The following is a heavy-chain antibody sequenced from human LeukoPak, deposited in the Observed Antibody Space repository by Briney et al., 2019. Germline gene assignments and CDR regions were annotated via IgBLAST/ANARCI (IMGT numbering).Heavy chain of an antibody. D-gene: IGHD2-2*01. CDR1: GGSISSYY. CDR2: IYSSGST. J-gene: IGHJ4*02. Sequence: SETLSPTCTVSGGSISSYYWSWIRQPPGKGLEWIGYIYSSGSTNYNPSLKSRVTISGDTSRNHFSLNLSSVTAADTAVYYCARGRGYCSSTSCANFDYWGQGTLVTVSS. V-gene: IGHV4-59*01. CDR3: ARGRGYCSSTSCANFDY.